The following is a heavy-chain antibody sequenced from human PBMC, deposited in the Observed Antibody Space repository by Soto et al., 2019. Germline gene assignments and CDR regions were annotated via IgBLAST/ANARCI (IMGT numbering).Heavy chain of an antibody. V-gene: IGHV3-21*01. CDR1: GFTSSSYS. CDR3: ASQTSGYYYYGMDV. CDR2: ISSSSTYI. Sequence: PGGSLRLSCAASGFTSSSYSMDWVRQAQGKGLEWVSSISSSSTYIHYADSVKGRFTISRDNAKNSLYLQMNSLSAEDTAVYYCASQTSGYYYYGMDVWGQGTTVTVSS. J-gene: IGHJ6*02.